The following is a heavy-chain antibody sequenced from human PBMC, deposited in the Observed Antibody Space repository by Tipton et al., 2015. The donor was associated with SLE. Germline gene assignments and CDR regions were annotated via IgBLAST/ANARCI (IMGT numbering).Heavy chain of an antibody. J-gene: IGHJ4*02. CDR1: GFTFSSFA. D-gene: IGHD3-3*01. Sequence: SLRLSCAASGFTFSSFAMHWVRQAPGKGLEWVAVIWYDGTTKYYVDSVKGRFTISRDTSKNTLYLQMNSLRVDDTAVYYCARDRFTNLHYFDFWGQGTLVTVSS. V-gene: IGHV3-33*01. CDR3: ARDRFTNLHYFDF. CDR2: IWYDGTTK.